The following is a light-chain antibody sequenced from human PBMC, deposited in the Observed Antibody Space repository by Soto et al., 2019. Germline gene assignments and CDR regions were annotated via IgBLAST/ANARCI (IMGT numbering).Light chain of an antibody. V-gene: IGKV3-11*01. Sequence: EIVLTQSPATLSLSPGERATLSCRASQSVSSYLAWYQQKPGQAPRLLIYAASNRATGIPARFSGSGSGTDFTLTITSLEPEDFAVYYCQLRSNWPPITFGQGTRLEIK. CDR1: QSVSSY. CDR2: AAS. CDR3: QLRSNWPPIT. J-gene: IGKJ5*01.